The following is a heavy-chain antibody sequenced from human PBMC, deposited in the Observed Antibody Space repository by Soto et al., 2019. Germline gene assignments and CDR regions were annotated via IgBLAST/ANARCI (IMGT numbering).Heavy chain of an antibody. V-gene: IGHV1-2*04. D-gene: IGHD3-9*01. CDR2: INPNSGGT. Sequence: GASVKASCKASGYTFTGYYMHWVRQATGQGLEWMGWINPNSGGTNYAQKFQGWVTMTRDTSISTAYMELSRLRSDDTAVYYCARSGDYDIFPRLPFDYWGQGTLVTVSS. CDR3: ARSGDYDIFPRLPFDY. J-gene: IGHJ4*02. CDR1: GYTFTGYY.